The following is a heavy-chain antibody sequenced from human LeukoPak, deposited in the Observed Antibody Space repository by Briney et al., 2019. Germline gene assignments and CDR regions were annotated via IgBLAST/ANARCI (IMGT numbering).Heavy chain of an antibody. D-gene: IGHD2-2*01. CDR2: IYHSGST. Sequence: PSQTLSLTCAVSGGSISSGGYSWSWIRQPPGKGLEWIGYIYHSGSTYYNPSLKSRVTISVDRSKNQFSLKLSSVTAADTAVYYCARDRTGLLCSSTSCYAGGWFDPWGQGTLVTVSS. V-gene: IGHV4-30-2*01. J-gene: IGHJ5*02. CDR3: ARDRTGLLCSSTSCYAGGWFDP. CDR1: GGSISSGGYS.